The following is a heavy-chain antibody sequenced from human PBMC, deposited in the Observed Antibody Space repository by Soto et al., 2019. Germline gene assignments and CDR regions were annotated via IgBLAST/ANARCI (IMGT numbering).Heavy chain of an antibody. V-gene: IGHV5-51*01. CDR2: VFHGEPDA. J-gene: IGHJ4*02. CDR3: ARAGTTLTFDY. D-gene: IGHD1-1*01. Sequence: GESLKISCKGSGYSFTNYWIGWVRQMPGKGLEWMGIVFHGEPDARYSPSFQGQVTISAAKSVNTAYLQWSSLKASDTAMYYCARAGTTLTFDYWGPGTLVTVSS. CDR1: GYSFTNYW.